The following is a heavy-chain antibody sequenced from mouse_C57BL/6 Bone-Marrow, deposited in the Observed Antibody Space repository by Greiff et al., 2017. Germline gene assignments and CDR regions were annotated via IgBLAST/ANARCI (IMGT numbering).Heavy chain of an antibody. J-gene: IGHJ2*01. V-gene: IGHV1-26*01. Sequence: EVQLQQPGPELVKPGASVKISCKASGYTFTDYYMNWVKQSHGKSLEWIGDINPNNGGTSYNQKFKGKATLTVDKSSSTAYMELRSLTSEDSAVYYCARDYGSTIDYWGQGTTLTVSS. CDR1: GYTFTDYY. CDR3: ARDYGSTIDY. D-gene: IGHD1-1*01. CDR2: INPNNGGT.